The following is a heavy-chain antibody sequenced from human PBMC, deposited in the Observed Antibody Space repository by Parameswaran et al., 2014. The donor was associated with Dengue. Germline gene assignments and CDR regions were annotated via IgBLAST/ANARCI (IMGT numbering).Heavy chain of an antibody. J-gene: IGHJ4*02. Sequence: ARWIRQPPGKALEWLANIFSNDEKSYSRSLKNRFTISKDTSKSQVVLTMNNMDPVDTATYYCARMGPDNSGYSPIFDYWGQGSLVTVSS. CDR3: ARMGPDNSGYSPIFDY. D-gene: IGHD3-22*01. CDR2: IFSNDEK. V-gene: IGHV2-26*01.